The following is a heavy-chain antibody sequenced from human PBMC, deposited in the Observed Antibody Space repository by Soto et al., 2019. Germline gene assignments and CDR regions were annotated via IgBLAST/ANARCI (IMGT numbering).Heavy chain of an antibody. D-gene: IGHD5-18*01. Sequence: QVQLVESGGGVVQPGRSLRLSCAASGFTFSSYAMHWVRQAPGKGLEWVAVISYDGSNKYYADSVKGRFTISRDNSKNTLYLQMNGLRAEDTAVYYCARWGGDTAMGFDYWGQGTLVTVSS. V-gene: IGHV3-30-3*01. CDR2: ISYDGSNK. CDR1: GFTFSSYA. CDR3: ARWGGDTAMGFDY. J-gene: IGHJ4*02.